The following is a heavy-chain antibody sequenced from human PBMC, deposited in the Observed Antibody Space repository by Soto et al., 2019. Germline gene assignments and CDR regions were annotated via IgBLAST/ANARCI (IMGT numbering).Heavy chain of an antibody. J-gene: IGHJ5*02. CDR3: ASVAVAGTSPPPHVFDS. D-gene: IGHD6-19*01. Sequence: QVQLMQSGAEVTKPGASVKVSCKASGYIFTSFGVGWVRQAPGQGLEYMGWVSAYSGNTNYAEKLQGRVTMTTDTSTRTAYMELSSLRSDDTALYYCASVAVAGTSPPPHVFDSWGQGTLVTVSS. CDR2: VSAYSGNT. CDR1: GYIFTSFG. V-gene: IGHV1-18*01.